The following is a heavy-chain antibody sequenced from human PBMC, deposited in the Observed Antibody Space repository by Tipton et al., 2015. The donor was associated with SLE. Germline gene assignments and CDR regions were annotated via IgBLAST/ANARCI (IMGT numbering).Heavy chain of an antibody. Sequence: QSGAEVKKPGASVKVSCKASGYTFTNYGFSWVRQAPGQGLEWMGWITAYNANANYAQKFQGRVTMTTDTSTSTAYMELRSLRSDDTAVYYCARRDRRLFQHWGQGTLVTVSS. CDR3: ARRDRRLFQH. J-gene: IGHJ1*01. V-gene: IGHV1-18*04. CDR1: GYTFTNYG. CDR2: ITAYNANA. D-gene: IGHD1-14*01.